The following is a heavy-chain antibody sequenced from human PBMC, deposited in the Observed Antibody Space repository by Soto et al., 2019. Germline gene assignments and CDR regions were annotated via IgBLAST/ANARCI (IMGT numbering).Heavy chain of an antibody. D-gene: IGHD6-19*01. CDR1: GFTFSDYY. Sequence: GGSLRLSCAASGFTFSDYYVSWIRQAPGKGLEWVSYISSSSSYTNYADSVKGRFTISRDNAKNSLYLQTNSLRAEDTAVYYCARARRAVDLSAFDIWGQGTMVTVS. CDR2: ISSSSSYT. J-gene: IGHJ3*02. CDR3: ARARRAVDLSAFDI. V-gene: IGHV3-11*06.